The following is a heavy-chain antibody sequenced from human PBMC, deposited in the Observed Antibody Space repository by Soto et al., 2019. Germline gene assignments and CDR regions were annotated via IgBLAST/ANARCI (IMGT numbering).Heavy chain of an antibody. V-gene: IGHV5-10-1*01. Sequence: GESLKISCKGSGYSFAGYWITWVRQKPGKGLEWMGRIDPSDSQTYYSPSFRGHVTISVTKSITTVFLQWSSLGASDTAMYYCARQIYDSDTGPNFQYYFDSWSQGTPVTVSS. CDR3: ARQIYDSDTGPNFQYYFDS. CDR2: IDPSDSQT. J-gene: IGHJ4*02. CDR1: GYSFAGYW. D-gene: IGHD3-22*01.